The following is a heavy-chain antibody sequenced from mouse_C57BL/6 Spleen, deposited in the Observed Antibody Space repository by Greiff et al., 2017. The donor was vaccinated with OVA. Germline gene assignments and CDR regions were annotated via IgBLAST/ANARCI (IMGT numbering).Heavy chain of an antibody. V-gene: IGHV1-52*01. CDR1: GYTFTSYW. CDR2: IDPSDSET. D-gene: IGHD1-1*01. J-gene: IGHJ2*01. Sequence: VQLQQSGAELVRPGSSVKLSCKASGYTFTSYWMHWVKQRPIQGLEWIGNIDPSDSETHYNQKFKDKATLTVDKSSSTAYMQLSSLTSEDSAVYYCARDGSSPLDYWGQGTTLTVSS. CDR3: ARDGSSPLDY.